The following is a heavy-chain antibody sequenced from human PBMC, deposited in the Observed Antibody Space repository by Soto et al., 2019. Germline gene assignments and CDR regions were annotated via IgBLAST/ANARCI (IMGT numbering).Heavy chain of an antibody. CDR1: GFSFSNYG. CDR2: ISHDGNSH. D-gene: IGHD3-22*01. Sequence: VGSLRLSCEGSGFSFSNYGIHWVRQAPGKGLEWVAVISHDGNSHHLADSVRGRFTISRDSSKNTVFLHMTSLRREDSAVYHCVKAQERSAQYFAVVITAFDFWGQGTMVTVSS. J-gene: IGHJ3*01. V-gene: IGHV3-30*18. CDR3: VKAQERSAQYFAVVITAFDF.